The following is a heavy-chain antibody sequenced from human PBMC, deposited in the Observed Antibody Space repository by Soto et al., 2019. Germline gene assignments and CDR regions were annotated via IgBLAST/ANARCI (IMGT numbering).Heavy chain of an antibody. CDR3: PWCLFVASTATVPFHY. CDR1: RFTFSSYA. CDR2: ISGGGNDA. J-gene: IGHJ4*02. V-gene: IGHV3-23*01. Sequence: ERSLRLSCAASRFTFSSYAMSWVRQAPGKGLEWVSSISGGGNDAYYADSVKGRFTISRDNSQNTLYLQMSSLRADDKGVYNRPWCLFVASTATVPFHYLGQAPPVTV. D-gene: IGHD2-15*01.